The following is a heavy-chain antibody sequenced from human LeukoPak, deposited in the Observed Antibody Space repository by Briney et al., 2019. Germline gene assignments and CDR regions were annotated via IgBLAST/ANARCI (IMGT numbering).Heavy chain of an antibody. J-gene: IGHJ5*02. Sequence: SETLSLTCTVSGGSIGSSNYYWGWIRQPPGKGLEWIGSIYHSGSTYYNPSLKSRVTISVDTSKNQFSLKLSSVTAADTAVYYCARDSDSGSLSLLGPAVWFDPWGQGTLVTVSS. CDR2: IYHSGST. V-gene: IGHV4-39*07. CDR3: ARDSDSGSLSLLGPAVWFDP. D-gene: IGHD3-10*01. CDR1: GGSIGSSNYY.